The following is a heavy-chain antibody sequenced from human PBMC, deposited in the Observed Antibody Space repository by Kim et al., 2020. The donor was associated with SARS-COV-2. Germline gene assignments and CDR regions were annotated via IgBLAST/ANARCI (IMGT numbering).Heavy chain of an antibody. CDR3: ARGQSCIGWSVDFDY. Sequence: ASVKVSCKASGYTFSAYYIYWVRQAPGQGLEWMGRVNPNGGGTDYAQKFQGRVTMTRDTSISTGYMELSRLTSDDTAVYYCARGQSCIGWSVDFDYWGQG. D-gene: IGHD5-12*01. CDR2: VNPNGGGT. V-gene: IGHV1-2*06. J-gene: IGHJ4*02. CDR1: GYTFSAYY.